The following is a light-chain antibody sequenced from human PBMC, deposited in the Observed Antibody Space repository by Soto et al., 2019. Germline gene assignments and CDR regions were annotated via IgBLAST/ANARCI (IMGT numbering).Light chain of an antibody. Sequence: QSALTQPASVSGSPGQSITISCTGTSSDVGSYNLVSWYQQHPGKAPKLMIYDVSNRPSGVSNRFSGSKSGNTASLTISGLQAEDEADYYCNSYTASNTLVVFGGGTQLTVL. CDR1: SSDVGSYNL. J-gene: IGLJ2*01. V-gene: IGLV2-14*02. CDR2: DVS. CDR3: NSYTASNTLVV.